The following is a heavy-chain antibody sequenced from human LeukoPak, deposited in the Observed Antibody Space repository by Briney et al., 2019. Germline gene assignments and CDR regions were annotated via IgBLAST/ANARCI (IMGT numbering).Heavy chain of an antibody. V-gene: IGHV3-53*01. J-gene: IGHJ4*02. CDR3: VRDLAHTTGWAFYFDY. CDR2: IYSGGNT. Sequence: PGGSLRLSCVASGFTVSSNYMSWVRQAPGKGLEWVSVIYSGGNTYYTDSVKGRFTISRDNSKNTVYLQMNSLRAEDTAVYYCVRDLAHTTGWAFYFDYWGQGTPVTVSS. D-gene: IGHD6-19*01. CDR1: GFTVSSNY.